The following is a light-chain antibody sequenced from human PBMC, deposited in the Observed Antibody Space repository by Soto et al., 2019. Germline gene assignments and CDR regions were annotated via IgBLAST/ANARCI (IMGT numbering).Light chain of an antibody. J-gene: IGLJ1*01. CDR3: CPYARSYIFI. CDR1: SSDVGTYNY. V-gene: IGLV2-11*01. CDR2: DVS. Sequence: QSALIQPRSVSGSPGQSVTISCSGTSSDVGTYNYVSWYRQHPGKAPKLMISDVSKRPSGVPDRFSGSKSDNTASLTISGLQAEDESDYYCCPYARSYIFIFGTGTKATVL.